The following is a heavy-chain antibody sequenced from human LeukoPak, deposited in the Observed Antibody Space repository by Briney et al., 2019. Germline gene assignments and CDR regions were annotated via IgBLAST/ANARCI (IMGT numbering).Heavy chain of an antibody. J-gene: IGHJ4*02. CDR3: TREGVFFGPDY. V-gene: IGHV3-49*04. CDR2: IRSRVYGGTT. D-gene: IGHD3-10*01. Sequence: PGGSLRLSCAVSGFTFGDYAMSWVRQAPGKGLEWVGFIRSRVYGGTTEYAASVKGRFTISRDDSKSIAYLQMNSLRTEDTAVYYCTREGVFFGPDYWGQGTLVTVS. CDR1: GFTFGDYA.